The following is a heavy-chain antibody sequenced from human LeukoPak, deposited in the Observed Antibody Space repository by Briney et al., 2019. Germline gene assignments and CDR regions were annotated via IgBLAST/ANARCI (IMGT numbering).Heavy chain of an antibody. Sequence: GESLKISCKGSGYTSTNYWIGWVRQMPGKGLEFMGIIYPGDSDTRYSPSFQGQVTISVDKSINTAYLQWSSLKASDSAMYYCASRIAVAGTGGAFDIWGQGTMVTVSS. J-gene: IGHJ3*02. V-gene: IGHV5-51*01. CDR3: ASRIAVAGTGGAFDI. D-gene: IGHD6-19*01. CDR2: IYPGDSDT. CDR1: GYTSTNYW.